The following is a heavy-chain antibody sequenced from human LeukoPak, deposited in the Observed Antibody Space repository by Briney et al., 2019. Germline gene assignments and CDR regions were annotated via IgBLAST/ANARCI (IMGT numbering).Heavy chain of an antibody. J-gene: IGHJ6*02. CDR3: ARDLRDSGSYYYYYGMDV. V-gene: IGHV1-18*01. Sequence: ASVKVSCKASGYTFTSYGISWVRQAPGQGLEWMGWISAYNGNTNYAQKLRGRVTMTTDTSTSTAYMELRSLRSDDTAVHYCARDLRDSGSYYYYYGMDVWGQGTTVTVSS. CDR1: GYTFTSYG. CDR2: ISAYNGNT. D-gene: IGHD1-26*01.